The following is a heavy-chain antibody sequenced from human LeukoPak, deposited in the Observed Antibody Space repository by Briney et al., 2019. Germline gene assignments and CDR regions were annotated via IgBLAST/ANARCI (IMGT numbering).Heavy chain of an antibody. CDR1: GYTFTSYD. V-gene: IGHV1-8*03. Sequence: ASVKVSCKASGYTFTSYDINWVRQATGQGLEWMGWMNPNSGNTGYAQKFQGRVTITRNTSISTAYMELSSLRSEDTAVYFCAKRGDRSGWSYYFDYWGQGTLVTVSS. D-gene: IGHD6-19*01. CDR3: AKRGDRSGWSYYFDY. J-gene: IGHJ4*02. CDR2: MNPNSGNT.